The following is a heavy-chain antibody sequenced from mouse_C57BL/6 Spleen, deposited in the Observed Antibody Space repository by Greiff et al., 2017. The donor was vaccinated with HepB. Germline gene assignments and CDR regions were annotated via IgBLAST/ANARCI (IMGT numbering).Heavy chain of an antibody. CDR1: GFTFSSYA. D-gene: IGHD1-1*01. V-gene: IGHV5-4*01. Sequence: DVMLVESGGGLVKPGGSLKLSCAASGFTFSSYAMSWVRQTPEKRLEWVATISDGGSYTYYPDNVKGRFTISRDNAKNNLYLQMSHLKSEDTAMYYCAREGFIPYYGSSTGFDYWGQGTTLTVSS. J-gene: IGHJ2*01. CDR3: AREGFIPYYGSSTGFDY. CDR2: ISDGGSYT.